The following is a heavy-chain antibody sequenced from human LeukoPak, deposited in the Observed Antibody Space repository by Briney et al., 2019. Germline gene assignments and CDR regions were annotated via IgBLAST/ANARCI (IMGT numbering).Heavy chain of an antibody. V-gene: IGHV1-18*01. CDR3: ARGGWQQLALDY. CDR1: GYRVSSYG. Sequence: ASVKVSCKASGYRVSSYGISWVRQSAGQGLGWMGWISAYNGNTNYAQKLKGRVTMTTDTSTSTVYIELRSLRADDTAVYYCARGGWQQLALDYWGQGTLVTVSS. J-gene: IGHJ4*02. CDR2: ISAYNGNT. D-gene: IGHD6-13*01.